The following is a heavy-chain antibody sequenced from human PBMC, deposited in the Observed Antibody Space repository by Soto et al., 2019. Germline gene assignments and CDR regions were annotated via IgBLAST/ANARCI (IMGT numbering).Heavy chain of an antibody. Sequence: GGSLRLSCAASGFTFSSYAMSWVRQAPGKGLEWVSAISGSGGSTYYADSVKGRFTISRDNSKNKLYLQMNSLRAEDTAVYYCAESYYDSSGYWEEDAFDIWGQGTMVTVSS. V-gene: IGHV3-23*01. D-gene: IGHD3-22*01. CDR1: GFTFSSYA. J-gene: IGHJ3*02. CDR3: AESYYDSSGYWEEDAFDI. CDR2: ISGSGGST.